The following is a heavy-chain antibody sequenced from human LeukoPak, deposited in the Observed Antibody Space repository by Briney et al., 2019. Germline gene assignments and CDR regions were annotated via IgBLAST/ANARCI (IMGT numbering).Heavy chain of an antibody. J-gene: IGHJ4*02. V-gene: IGHV3-21*01. CDR1: GFTFSSYS. CDR2: ISSSSSYI. Sequence: GGSLRLSCAASGFTFSSYSMNWVRQAPGKGLEWVSSISSSSSYIYYADSVKGRFTISRDNAKNSLYLQMNSLRAEDTAVYYCARGSHIVVVPAAIVWGQGTLVTVSS. D-gene: IGHD2-2*02. CDR3: ARGSHIVVVPAAIV.